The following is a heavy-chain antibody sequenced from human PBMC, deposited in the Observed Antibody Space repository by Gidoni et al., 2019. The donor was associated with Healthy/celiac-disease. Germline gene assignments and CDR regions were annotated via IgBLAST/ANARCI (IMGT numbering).Heavy chain of an antibody. J-gene: IGHJ4*02. CDR3: ARELGYCSSTSCYRWFYFDY. Sequence: QVQLQESGPGLVKPSQTLSLTCTVSGGSISSGDYYWSWIRQPPGKGLEWIGYIYYTGSTYYNPSLKSRVTISVDTSKNQFSLKLSSVTAADTAVYYCARELGYCSSTSCYRWFYFDYWGQGTLVTVSS. CDR1: GGSISSGDYY. V-gene: IGHV4-30-4*01. CDR2: IYYTGST. D-gene: IGHD2-2*02.